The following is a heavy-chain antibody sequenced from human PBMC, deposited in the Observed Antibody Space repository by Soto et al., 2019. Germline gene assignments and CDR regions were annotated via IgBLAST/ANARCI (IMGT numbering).Heavy chain of an antibody. Sequence: GGSLRLSCAASGFTFSSYGMHWVRQAPGKGLEWVAVIWYDGSNKYYADSVKGRFTISRDNSKNTLYLQMNSLRAEDTAVYYCASSSSSRLKSWFDPWGQGTLVTVSS. J-gene: IGHJ5*02. CDR2: IWYDGSNK. CDR1: GFTFSSYG. D-gene: IGHD6-6*01. V-gene: IGHV3-33*01. CDR3: ASSSSSRLKSWFDP.